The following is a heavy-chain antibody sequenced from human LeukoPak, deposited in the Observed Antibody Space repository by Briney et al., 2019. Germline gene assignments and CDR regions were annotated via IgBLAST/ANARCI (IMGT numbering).Heavy chain of an antibody. CDR3: AHVGGDDYFVH. J-gene: IGHJ4*02. CDR2: IYSNVDK. Sequence: SGPTLVKPTQTLTLTCTFSGFSLAATGVGVGWIRQPPGGALEWLALIYSNVDKRYSPSLKSRLTITKDTSKNQVVLTMTNMDPVDTATYYCAHVGGDDYFVHWGQGTLVTVSS. D-gene: IGHD2-21*02. CDR1: GFSLAATGVG. V-gene: IGHV2-5*01.